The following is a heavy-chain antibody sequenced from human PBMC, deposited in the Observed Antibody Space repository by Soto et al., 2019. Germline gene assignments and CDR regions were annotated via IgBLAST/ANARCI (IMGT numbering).Heavy chain of an antibody. D-gene: IGHD3-10*01. Sequence: GGSLRLSCAASGFTFSSYGMHWVRQAPGKGLEWVAVIWYDGSNKYYADSVKGRFTISRDNSKNTLYLQMNSLRAEDTAVYYCARTHYYGSGSPDYWGQGTLVTVSS. CDR1: GFTFSSYG. V-gene: IGHV3-33*01. CDR3: ARTHYYGSGSPDY. CDR2: IWYDGSNK. J-gene: IGHJ4*02.